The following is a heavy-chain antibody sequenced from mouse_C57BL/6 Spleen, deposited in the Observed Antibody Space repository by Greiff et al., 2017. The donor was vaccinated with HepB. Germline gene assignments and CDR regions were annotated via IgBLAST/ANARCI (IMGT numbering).Heavy chain of an antibody. CDR1: GYAFTNYL. J-gene: IGHJ4*01. Sequence: VQLQQSGAELVRPGTSVKVSCKASGYAFTNYLIEWVKQRPGQGLEWIGVINPGSGGTNYNEKFKGKATLTADKSSSTAYMQLSSLTSEDSAVYFCARSPYGHYAMDYWGQGTSVTVSS. V-gene: IGHV1-54*01. D-gene: IGHD1-1*02. CDR2: INPGSGGT. CDR3: ARSPYGHYAMDY.